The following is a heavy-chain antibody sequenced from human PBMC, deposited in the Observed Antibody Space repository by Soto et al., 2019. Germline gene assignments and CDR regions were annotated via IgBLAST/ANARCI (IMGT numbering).Heavy chain of an antibody. CDR1: GGSISSRNW. D-gene: IGHD6-6*01. V-gene: IGHV4-4*02. CDR3: AKDRLWGSSDRGAPDDFEV. CDR2: IYQSGST. Sequence: SETLSLTCTVSGGSISSRNWWSWLRQSPTKGLEWIGEIYQSGSTNYNPSLESRVTISVDKSKNQFSLELTSLTAADTAVYYCAKDRLWGSSDRGAPDDFEVWGQGTTVTVSS. J-gene: IGHJ6*02.